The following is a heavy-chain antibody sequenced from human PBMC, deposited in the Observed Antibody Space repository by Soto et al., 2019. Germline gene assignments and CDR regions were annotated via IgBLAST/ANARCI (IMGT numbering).Heavy chain of an antibody. D-gene: IGHD2-8*02. J-gene: IGHJ4*02. Sequence: QVQLVESGAGGVQPARSLRLSCASSGFTFSRQAMHWVRQAPGRGLERVAVIWYHGIDKYYADSVKGPFTTSRDNSKDTVYPQMNSRRGDETAVYLCETGLLGLCTGVNCQLDYWGQGTLDTVSS. CDR1: GFTFSRQA. CDR3: ETGLLGLCTGVNCQLDY. V-gene: IGHV3-33*01. CDR2: IWYHGIDK.